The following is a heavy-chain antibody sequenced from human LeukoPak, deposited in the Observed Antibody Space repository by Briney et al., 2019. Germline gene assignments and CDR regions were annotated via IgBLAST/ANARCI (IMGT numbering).Heavy chain of an antibody. D-gene: IGHD5-18*01. CDR2: MYLSGTT. CDR1: GDSINSLDL. V-gene: IGHV4-4*02. CDR3: ARGRGRQLWFLIDY. Sequence: PSGTLSLTCTVSGDSINSLDLWSWVRQPPGKGLEWIGEMYLSGTTHSNPSVKSRVTISIDKSKNQFFLKLSSVTAADTAVYYCARGRGRQLWFLIDYWGQGTLVTVSS. J-gene: IGHJ4*02.